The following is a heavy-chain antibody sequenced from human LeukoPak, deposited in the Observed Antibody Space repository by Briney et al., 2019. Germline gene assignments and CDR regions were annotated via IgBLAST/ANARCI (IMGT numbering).Heavy chain of an antibody. Sequence: ASVKVSCKASGYTFTGHFMLWVRQAPGQGLEWMGWINPNSGGTNYAQKFQGRVTMTRDTSISTAYMELNRVTSDDTAVYDCARAGVEAATGFDYWGQGTLVTVSS. V-gene: IGHV1-2*02. D-gene: IGHD2-15*01. CDR3: ARAGVEAATGFDY. CDR1: GYTFTGHF. J-gene: IGHJ4*02. CDR2: INPNSGGT.